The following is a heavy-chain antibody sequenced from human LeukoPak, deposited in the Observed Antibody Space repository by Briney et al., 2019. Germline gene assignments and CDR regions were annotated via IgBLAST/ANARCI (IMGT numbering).Heavy chain of an antibody. J-gene: IGHJ4*02. CDR1: GYTFTDYY. D-gene: IGHD1-1*01. CDR2: LNPNSGGT. V-gene: IGHV1-2*02. Sequence: ASVKVSCKASGYTFTDYYLHWVRQAPGQGLEWMGWLNPNSGGTNYAQKFQGRVTMTRDTSISTAYMELSRLRSDDTAVYYCARDLIQLELYYFDYWGQGTLVTVSS. CDR3: ARDLIQLELYYFDY.